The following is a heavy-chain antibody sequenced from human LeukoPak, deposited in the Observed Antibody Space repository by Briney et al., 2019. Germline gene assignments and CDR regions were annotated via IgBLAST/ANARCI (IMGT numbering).Heavy chain of an antibody. Sequence: SETLSLTCTVSGGSIRSYYWSWIRQPAGKGLEWIGRISSSGSTNYNPSLKSRVTISVDTSKNQFSLKLSSVTAADTAVYFCARGPYSYDSSGAFDIWGQGTMVTVSS. J-gene: IGHJ3*02. CDR2: ISSSGST. D-gene: IGHD3-22*01. CDR3: ARGPYSYDSSGAFDI. CDR1: GGSIRSYY. V-gene: IGHV4-4*07.